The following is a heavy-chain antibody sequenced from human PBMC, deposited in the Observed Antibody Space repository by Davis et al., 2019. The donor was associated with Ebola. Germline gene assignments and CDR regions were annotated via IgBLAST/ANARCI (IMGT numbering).Heavy chain of an antibody. V-gene: IGHV3-23*01. J-gene: IGHJ2*01. CDR3: ATTVIPPYWYFDL. Sequence: GESLKISCAASGFVFSSYVMSWVRRAPGKGLEWVSAISGSGGSTYYADSVKGRFTISRDNSKNTLYLQMNSLRAEDTAVYYCATTVIPPYWYFDLWGRGTLVTVSS. CDR1: GFVFSSYV. CDR2: ISGSGGST. D-gene: IGHD2-21*01.